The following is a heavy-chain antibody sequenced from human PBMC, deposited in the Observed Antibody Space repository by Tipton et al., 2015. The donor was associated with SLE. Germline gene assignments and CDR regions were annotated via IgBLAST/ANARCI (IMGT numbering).Heavy chain of an antibody. D-gene: IGHD6-13*01. CDR3: ARHGRPMGSSWSADAFDL. Sequence: TLSLTCTVSAGSITSSSYYWAWIRQPPGKGLEWIGTIYHSGSTYYNPSLKSRVTISVDTSKNQFSLKLRSVTAADTAVYYCARHGRPMGSSWSADAFDLWGQGTMVIVSS. J-gene: IGHJ3*01. CDR1: AGSITSSSYY. V-gene: IGHV4-39*01. CDR2: IYHSGST.